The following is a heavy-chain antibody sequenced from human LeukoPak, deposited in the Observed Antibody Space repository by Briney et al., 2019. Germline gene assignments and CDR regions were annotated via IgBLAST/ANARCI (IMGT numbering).Heavy chain of an antibody. CDR1: GFTFSSYA. V-gene: IGHV3-23*01. CDR3: AKGSNYYDSSGCVHY. Sequence: GGSLRLSCAASGFTFSSYAMSWVRQAPGKGLEWVSAISGSGGSTYYADSVKGRFTISRDNSKNTLYLQMNSLRAEDTAVYYCAKGSNYYDSSGCVHYWGQGTLVTVSS. D-gene: IGHD3-22*01. CDR2: ISGSGGST. J-gene: IGHJ4*02.